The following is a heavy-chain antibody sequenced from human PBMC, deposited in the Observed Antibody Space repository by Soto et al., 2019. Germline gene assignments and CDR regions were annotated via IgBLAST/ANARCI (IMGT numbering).Heavy chain of an antibody. Sequence: PGGSLRLSCAASGFTFSSYSMNWVRQAPGKGLEWVSSISSSSSYIYYADSVKGRFTISRDNAKNSLYLQMNSLRAEDTAVYYCARASPGRRAAARFDYWGQGTLVTAPQ. J-gene: IGHJ4*02. CDR1: GFTFSSYS. V-gene: IGHV3-21*01. D-gene: IGHD6-13*01. CDR3: ARASPGRRAAARFDY. CDR2: ISSSSSYI.